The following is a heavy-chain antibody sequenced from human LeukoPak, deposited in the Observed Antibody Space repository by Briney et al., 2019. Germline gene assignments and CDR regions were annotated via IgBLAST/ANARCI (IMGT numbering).Heavy chain of an antibody. CDR1: GFTFSSYW. D-gene: IGHD5-24*01. V-gene: IGHV3-7*04. J-gene: IGHJ4*02. Sequence: GGSLRLSCAVSGFTFSSYWMNWVRQAPGKELEWVANIKQDGSEKYYVDSVKGRFTISRDNARKSLYLQMNSLRAEDTAVYYCARETEMANLDYWGQGTLVTVSS. CDR2: IKQDGSEK. CDR3: ARETEMANLDY.